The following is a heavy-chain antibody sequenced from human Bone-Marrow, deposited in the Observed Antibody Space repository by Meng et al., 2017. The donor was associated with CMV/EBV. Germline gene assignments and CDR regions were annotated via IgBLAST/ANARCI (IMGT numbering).Heavy chain of an antibody. D-gene: IGHD6-13*01. J-gene: IGHJ6*02. CDR1: GGSISTSY. V-gene: IGHV4-59*12. Sequence: SETLSLTCTVSGGSISTSYWSWIRQPPGKGLEWIGYFYYTGTTNYNPSLKSRVTISVDTSKNQFSLKLSSVTAADTAVYYCATRIAAAGSVSVDVWGQGTMVTVSS. CDR2: FYYTGTT. CDR3: ATRIAAAGSVSVDV.